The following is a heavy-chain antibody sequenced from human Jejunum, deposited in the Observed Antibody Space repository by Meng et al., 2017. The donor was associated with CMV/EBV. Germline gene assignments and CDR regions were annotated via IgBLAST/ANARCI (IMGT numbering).Heavy chain of an antibody. J-gene: IGHJ5*01. Sequence: PLNTCGMHWVRQAPGKGLEWVAFLHYDGGEKYYGDSVKGRFTISRDTSKNTLYLQMDSLRPEDTAIYYCATDPHEFWSGKNWFDFWGQGTLVTVSS. CDR2: LHYDGGEK. CDR1: PLNTCG. V-gene: IGHV3-30*02. CDR3: ATDPHEFWSGKNWFDF. D-gene: IGHD3-3*01.